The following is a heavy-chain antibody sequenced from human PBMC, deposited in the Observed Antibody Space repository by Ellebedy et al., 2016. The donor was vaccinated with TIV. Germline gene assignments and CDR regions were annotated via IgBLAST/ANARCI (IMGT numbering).Heavy chain of an antibody. CDR1: GFTFNTYA. D-gene: IGHD3-10*01. CDR3: SKGRDSGSGSFDS. V-gene: IGHV3-23*01. Sequence: GESLKISCAASGFTFNTYALSWVRQAPGTGLKWVSAISGSGGSTYYADSVKGRFTISRDNSKNTLFLQMNSLRAEDTAVYYCSKGRDSGSGSFDSWGQGTLVTVSS. J-gene: IGHJ4*02. CDR2: ISGSGGST.